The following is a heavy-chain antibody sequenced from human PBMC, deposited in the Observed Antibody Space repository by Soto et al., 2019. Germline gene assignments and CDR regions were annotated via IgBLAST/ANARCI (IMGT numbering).Heavy chain of an antibody. CDR3: ARDLGSSWYPEYFQH. CDR2: VTSSSSTI. CDR1: GFTFSSYG. D-gene: IGHD6-13*01. V-gene: IGHV3-48*01. Sequence: GALRLSCAAPGFTFSSYGMNWVRQAPGKGLEWVSYVTSSSSTIYYADSVKGRFTISRDNAKNSLYLQMNSLRAEDTAVYYCARDLGSSWYPEYFQHWGQGTLVTVSS. J-gene: IGHJ1*01.